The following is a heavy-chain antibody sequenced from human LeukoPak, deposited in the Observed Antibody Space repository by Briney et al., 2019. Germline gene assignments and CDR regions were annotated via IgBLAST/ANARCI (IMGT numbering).Heavy chain of an antibody. D-gene: IGHD3-10*01. J-gene: IGHJ6*03. CDR3: ARQARGDYYMDV. CDR2: ISSSGSYI. CDR1: GFTFSSYS. V-gene: IGHV3-21*01. Sequence: NSGGSLRLSCAASGFTFSSYSMNWVRQAPGKGLEWVSCISSSGSYIYYADSVKGRFTIPRDNAKNSLYLQMNSLRAEDTAVYYCARQARGDYYMDVWGKGTTVTISS.